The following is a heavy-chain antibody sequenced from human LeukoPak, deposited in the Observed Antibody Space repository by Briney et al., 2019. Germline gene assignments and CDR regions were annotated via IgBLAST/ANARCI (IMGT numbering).Heavy chain of an antibody. CDR2: INPDSGDT. CDR1: GYSFSGHY. D-gene: IGHD6-19*01. CDR3: ARGGPLAGPWYFDL. V-gene: IGHV1-2*02. Sequence: ASVTVSCKASGYSFSGHYMDWVRQAPGQGLEWVGWINPDSGDTNYAQKFQGRVTMTRDTSISTAYMELSSLRSDDTAVYYCARGGPLAGPWYFDLWGRGTQVAVSS. J-gene: IGHJ2*01.